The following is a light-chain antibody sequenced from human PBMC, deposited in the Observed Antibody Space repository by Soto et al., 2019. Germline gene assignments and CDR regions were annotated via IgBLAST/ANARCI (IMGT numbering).Light chain of an antibody. Sequence: EFVLTQSPGTLSLSPGERATLSCRASQTVRNNYLAWYQQKPGQAPRLPIYDASSRATGIPDRLSGGGSGTDFTLTISRLEPEDFAVYYCQQFSSYPLTFGGGTKVDI. CDR2: DAS. J-gene: IGKJ4*01. V-gene: IGKV3-20*01. CDR1: QTVRNNY. CDR3: QQFSSYPLT.